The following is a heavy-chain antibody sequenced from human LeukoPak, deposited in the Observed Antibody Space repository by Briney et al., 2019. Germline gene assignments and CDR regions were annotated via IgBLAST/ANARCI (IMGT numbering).Heavy chain of an antibody. CDR3: AKSVRIVVVPAATPPLDY. D-gene: IGHD2-2*01. J-gene: IGHJ4*02. CDR1: GFTFSSYA. CDR2: ICGSGGST. Sequence: GGSLRLSCAASGFTFSSYAMSWVRQAPGKGLEWVSAICGSGGSTYYADSVKGRFTISRDNSKNTLYLQMNSLRAEDTAVYYCAKSVRIVVVPAATPPLDYWGQGTLVTVSS. V-gene: IGHV3-23*01.